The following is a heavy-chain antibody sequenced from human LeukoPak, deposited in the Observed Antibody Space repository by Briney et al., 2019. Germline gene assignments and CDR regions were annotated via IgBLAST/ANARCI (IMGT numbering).Heavy chain of an antibody. J-gene: IGHJ6*04. D-gene: IGHD2-15*01. CDR2: IKQGGSEK. CDR3: ARDLGLRCSGGTCYSAYYYGMDV. V-gene: IGHV3-7*03. Sequence: GGSLRLSCSASGFSFSNYAMYWVRQAPGKGLEWVANIKQGGSEKYYVDSVKGRFTISRDNAKNSLYLQMNSLRAEDTAVYYCARDLGLRCSGGTCYSAYYYGMDVWGKGTTVTVSS. CDR1: GFSFSNYA.